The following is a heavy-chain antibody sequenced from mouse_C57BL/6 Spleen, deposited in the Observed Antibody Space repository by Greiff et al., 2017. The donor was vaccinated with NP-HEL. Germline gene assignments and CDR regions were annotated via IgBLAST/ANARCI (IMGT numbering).Heavy chain of an antibody. CDR1: GFTFSNYW. V-gene: IGHV6-3*01. J-gene: IGHJ3*01. CDR2: IRLKSDNYAT. Sequence: EVQLQESGGGLVQPGGSMKLSCVASGFTFSNYWMNWVRQSPEKGLEWVAQIRLKSDNYATNYAESVKGRFTISRDDSKSSVYLQMNNLRAEDTGIYYCTDRVAYWGQRTLVTVSA. CDR3: TDRVAY.